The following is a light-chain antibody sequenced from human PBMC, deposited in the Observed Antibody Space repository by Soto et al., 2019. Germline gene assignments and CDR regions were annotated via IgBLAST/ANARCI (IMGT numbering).Light chain of an antibody. Sequence: QSALTQPRSVSGSPGQSVTISCTGTSSDVGGYNYVSWYQQHPGKAPKLMIYDVSKRPSGVPDRFSGSKSGNTASLTISGLHAEDEAVSYCCSSAGTYSYVFGTGTKLTVL. CDR3: CSSAGTYSYV. CDR1: SSDVGGYNY. V-gene: IGLV2-11*01. J-gene: IGLJ1*01. CDR2: DVS.